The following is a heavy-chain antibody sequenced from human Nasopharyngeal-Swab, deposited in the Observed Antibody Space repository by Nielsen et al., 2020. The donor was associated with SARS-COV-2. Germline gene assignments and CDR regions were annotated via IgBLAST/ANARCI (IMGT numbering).Heavy chain of an antibody. CDR1: GYTFTSYD. J-gene: IGHJ4*02. V-gene: IGHV1-8*01. CDR2: MNPNSGNT. CDR3: ARGTFGEWVLRGITMVRGVTLNPFDY. D-gene: IGHD3-10*01. Sequence: ASVKVSCKASGYTFTSYDINWVRQATGQGLEWMGWMNPNSGNTGYAQKFQGRVTMTRNTSISTAYMELSSLRSEDTAVYYCARGTFGEWVLRGITMVRGVTLNPFDYWGQGTLVTVSS.